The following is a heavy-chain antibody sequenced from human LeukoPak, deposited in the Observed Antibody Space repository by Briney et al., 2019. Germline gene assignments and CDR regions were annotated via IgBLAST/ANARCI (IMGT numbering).Heavy chain of an antibody. D-gene: IGHD1-26*01. CDR1: AFTFSDYG. V-gene: IGHV3-30*02. CDR2: IRYDGINK. Sequence: GGSLRLSCAASAFTFSDYGMHWVRQAPGQGLEWVAFIRYDGINKYYADSVKGRFTVSRDNSRNTLYLQMNSLRAEDAAVYYCARDRGIVGTTGYYYMDVWGKGTTVTVSS. J-gene: IGHJ6*03. CDR3: ARDRGIVGTTGYYYMDV.